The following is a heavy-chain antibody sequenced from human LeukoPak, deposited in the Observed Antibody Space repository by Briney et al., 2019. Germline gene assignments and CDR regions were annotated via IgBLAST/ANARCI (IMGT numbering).Heavy chain of an antibody. Sequence: PGGSLRLSCAASGFTFSSYSMNWVRQAPGKGLEWVSSISSSSSYIYYADSVKGRFTISRDNSKNTLYLQMNSLRAEDTAVYYCAREEADDSGGSVAFDIWGQGTMVTVSS. J-gene: IGHJ3*02. V-gene: IGHV3-21*04. CDR1: GFTFSSYS. CDR2: ISSSSSYI. CDR3: AREEADDSGGSVAFDI. D-gene: IGHD3-22*01.